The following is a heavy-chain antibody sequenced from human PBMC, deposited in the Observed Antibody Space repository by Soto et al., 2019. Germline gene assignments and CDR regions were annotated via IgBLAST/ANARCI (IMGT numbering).Heavy chain of an antibody. CDR1: GVTFSNYA. J-gene: IGHJ4*02. Sequence: QVQLVQSGAEVKKPGSSVKVSCKASGVTFSNYAISWVRQAPGQGLEWMGGIIPVFGAGHYAQQFQGRVTITADESTNTAYLDLRSLRSEDTAVYYCASGIAVAGHRPWYFDYWGQGTLITVSS. D-gene: IGHD6-19*01. CDR3: ASGIAVAGHRPWYFDY. V-gene: IGHV1-69*01. CDR2: IIPVFGAG.